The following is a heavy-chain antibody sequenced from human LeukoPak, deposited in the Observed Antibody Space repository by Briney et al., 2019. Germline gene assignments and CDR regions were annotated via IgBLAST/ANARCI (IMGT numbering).Heavy chain of an antibody. CDR3: ARVYSGYDSRSPNWFDP. CDR1: GGSISSYY. V-gene: IGHV4-59*01. J-gene: IGHJ5*02. Sequence: PSETLSLTCTVSGGSISSYYWSWIRQPPGKGLEWIGYIYDSGSSNYNPSLKSRVTISVDTSKNQFSLKLSSVTAADTAVYYCARVYSGYDSRSPNWFDPWGQGTLVTVSS. D-gene: IGHD5-12*01. CDR2: IYDSGSS.